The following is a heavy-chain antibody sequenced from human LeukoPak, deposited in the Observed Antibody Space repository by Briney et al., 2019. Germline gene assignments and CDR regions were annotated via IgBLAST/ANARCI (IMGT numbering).Heavy chain of an antibody. CDR2: ISGSGGST. CDR1: GFNFDDYT. CDR3: AKDFQYSSSPIDY. D-gene: IGHD6-13*01. Sequence: GGSLRLSCAASGFNFDDYTMHWVRQAPGKGLEWVSAISGSGGSTYYADSVKGRFTISRDNSKNTLYLQMNSLRAEDTAVYYCAKDFQYSSSPIDYWGQGTLVTVSS. J-gene: IGHJ4*02. V-gene: IGHV3-23*01.